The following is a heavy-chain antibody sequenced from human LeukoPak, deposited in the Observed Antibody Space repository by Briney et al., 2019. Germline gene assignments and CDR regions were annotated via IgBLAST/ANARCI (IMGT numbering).Heavy chain of an antibody. D-gene: IGHD1-26*01. CDR1: GYTLTSYY. J-gene: IGHJ5*02. CDR2: INPTGGST. CDR3: ARDNSVGDNAWWFDP. Sequence: ASVKVSCKASGYTLTSYYMHWVRQAPGQGLEWMGIINPTGGSTGYAQKFQGRVTMTRDMSTSTDYMELSSLRSEDTAIYYCARDNSVGDNAWWFDPWGQGTLVTVSS. V-gene: IGHV1-46*01.